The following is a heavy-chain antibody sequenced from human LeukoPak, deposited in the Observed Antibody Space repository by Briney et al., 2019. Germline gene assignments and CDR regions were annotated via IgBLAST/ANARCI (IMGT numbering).Heavy chain of an antibody. Sequence: GRSLRLSCAAFGFTFSSYGMDRLRQGPGKGLEWVADISYDGNNKYYADSVKGRFTISRDNSKNTLYLQMDNLRAEDTAVYYCAKYQRQWLPKGGFDYWAREPWSPS. CDR1: GFTFSSYG. J-gene: IGHJ4*02. CDR2: ISYDGNNK. CDR3: AKYQRQWLPKGGFDY. V-gene: IGHV3-30*18. D-gene: IGHD6-19*01.